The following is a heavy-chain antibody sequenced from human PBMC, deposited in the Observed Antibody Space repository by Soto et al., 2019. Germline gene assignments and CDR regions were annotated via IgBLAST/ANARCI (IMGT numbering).Heavy chain of an antibody. D-gene: IGHD4-17*01. CDR3: ARVVTTYPYYYGMDV. Sequence: ASVKVSCKASGYTFTSYGISWVRQAPGQGLEWMGWISAYNGNTNYAQKLQGRVTMTTDTSTSTAYMELRSLRSDDTAVYYCARVVTTYPYYYGMDVWGQGTTVTVSS. V-gene: IGHV1-18*04. CDR2: ISAYNGNT. CDR1: GYTFTSYG. J-gene: IGHJ6*02.